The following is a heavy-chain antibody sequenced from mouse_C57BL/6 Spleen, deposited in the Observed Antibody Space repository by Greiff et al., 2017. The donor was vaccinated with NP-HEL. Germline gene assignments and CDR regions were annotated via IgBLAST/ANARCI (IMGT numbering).Heavy chain of an antibody. Sequence: QVQLKESGAELARPGASVKLSCKASGYTFTSYGISWVKQRTGQGLEWIGEIYPRSGNTYYNEKFKGKATLTADKSSSTAYMELRSLTSEDSAVYFCARGGVKFITGFDYWGQGTSVTVSS. D-gene: IGHD1-1*01. CDR2: IYPRSGNT. J-gene: IGHJ4*01. CDR3: ARGGVKFITGFDY. CDR1: GYTFTSYG. V-gene: IGHV1-81*01.